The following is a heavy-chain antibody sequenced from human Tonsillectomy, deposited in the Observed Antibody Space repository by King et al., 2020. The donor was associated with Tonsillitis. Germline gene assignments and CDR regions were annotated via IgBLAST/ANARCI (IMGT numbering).Heavy chain of an antibody. Sequence: QLQESGPGLVKPSETLSLTCTVSGGSISSYYWSWIRQPAGKGLEWIGRIYTIGGTNYNPSPKSRATMSVETSKNQFSLKRSSVTAADTAVYYCARVAEYSGSSFDYWGQGTLVTVSS. V-gene: IGHV4-4*07. D-gene: IGHD1-26*01. CDR2: IYTIGGT. CDR1: GGSISSYY. J-gene: IGHJ4*02. CDR3: ARVAEYSGSSFDY.